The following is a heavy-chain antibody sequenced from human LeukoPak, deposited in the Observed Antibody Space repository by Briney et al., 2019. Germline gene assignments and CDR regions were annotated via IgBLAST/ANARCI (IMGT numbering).Heavy chain of an antibody. CDR3: ARHYSRYSAWFDP. CDR2: INHSGST. J-gene: IGHJ5*02. V-gene: IGHV4-34*01. Sequence: PSETLSLTCAVYGGSFSGYYWSWIRQPPGKGLEWIGEINHSGSTNYNPSLKSRVTISVDTSKNQFSLKLSSVTAADTAVYYCARHYSRYSAWFDPWGQGTLVTVSS. CDR1: GGSFSGYY. D-gene: IGHD3-10*01.